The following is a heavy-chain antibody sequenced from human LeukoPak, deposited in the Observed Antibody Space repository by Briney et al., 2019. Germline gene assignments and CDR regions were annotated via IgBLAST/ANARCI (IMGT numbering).Heavy chain of an antibody. CDR1: GGSFRGYY. CDR2: INHSGST. Sequence: SETLSLTCAVYGGSFRGYYWSWIRQPPGKGLEWIGEINHSGSTNYNPSLKSRVTISVDTSKNQFSLKLSSVTAADTAVYYCARKVAVAGTRPNFDYWGQGTLVTVSS. V-gene: IGHV4-34*01. CDR3: ARKVAVAGTRPNFDY. D-gene: IGHD6-19*01. J-gene: IGHJ4*02.